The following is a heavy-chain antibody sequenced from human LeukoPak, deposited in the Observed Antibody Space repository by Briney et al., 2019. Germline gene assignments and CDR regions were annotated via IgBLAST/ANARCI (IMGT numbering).Heavy chain of an antibody. V-gene: IGHV3-72*01. Sequence: GSLRLSCAASGFSFSDHYMDWVRQAPGKGLEWVGRTRNKANSYTTEYAASVKGRLTISRDDSKNSLYLQMNSLKTEDTAVYNCARAPFYGSGSFPDYWGQGTLVTVSS. CDR2: TRNKANSYTT. D-gene: IGHD3-10*01. CDR3: ARAPFYGSGSFPDY. CDR1: GFSFSDHY. J-gene: IGHJ4*02.